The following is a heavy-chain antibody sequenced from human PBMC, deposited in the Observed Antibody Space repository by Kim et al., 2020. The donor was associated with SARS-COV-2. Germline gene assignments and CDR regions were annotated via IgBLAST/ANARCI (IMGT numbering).Heavy chain of an antibody. J-gene: IGHJ4*02. CDR1: GFTVSSNY. D-gene: IGHD3-10*01. Sequence: GGSLRLSCAASGFTVSSNYMSWVRQAPGKGLGWVSVIYSGGSTYYADSVKGRFTISRDNSKNTLYLQMNSLRAEDTAVYYCARSLYGSGSYYYGYWGQGTLVTVSS. V-gene: IGHV3-66*01. CDR3: ARSLYGSGSYYYGY. CDR2: IYSGGST.